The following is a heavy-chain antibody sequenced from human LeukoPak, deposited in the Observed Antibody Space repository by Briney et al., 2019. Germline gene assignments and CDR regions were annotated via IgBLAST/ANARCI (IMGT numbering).Heavy chain of an antibody. D-gene: IGHD2-2*02. Sequence: ASVKVSCKASGGTFSSYAISWVRQAPGQGLEWMGGIIPIFGTANYAQKFQGRVRITTDESTSTAYMELSSLRSEDTAVYYCATYLYTDYYYYYYMDVWGKGTTVTVSS. CDR3: ATYLYTDYYYYYYMDV. CDR1: GGTFSSYA. J-gene: IGHJ6*03. V-gene: IGHV1-69*05. CDR2: IIPIFGTA.